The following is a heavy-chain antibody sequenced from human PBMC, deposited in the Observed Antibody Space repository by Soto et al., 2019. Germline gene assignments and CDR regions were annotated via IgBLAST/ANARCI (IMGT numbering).Heavy chain of an antibody. CDR1: GGSIRSYY. CDR2: IYYSGST. D-gene: IGHD2-15*01. J-gene: IGHJ4*02. Sequence: QVQLQESGPGLVKPSETLSLTCTVSGGSIRSYYWSWIRQPPGKGLEWIGYIYYSGSTNYYAFLKSRVTISLDTSKNQFSLKLSSVTAADTAVYYCAATPGYWGQGTLVTVSS. CDR3: AATPGY. V-gene: IGHV4-59*01.